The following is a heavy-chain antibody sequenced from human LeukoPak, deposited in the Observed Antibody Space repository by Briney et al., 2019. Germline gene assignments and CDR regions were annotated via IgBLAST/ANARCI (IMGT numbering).Heavy chain of an antibody. D-gene: IGHD7-27*01. Sequence: PGGSLRLSCAASGFTFSTYSMNWVRQAPGQGLEWVSYINSDTIWYADSVKGRFTISRDNAKNLLFLQMNSLRAEDTAVYYCARDRDWGFDYWGQGTLVTVSS. J-gene: IGHJ4*02. CDR3: ARDRDWGFDY. CDR2: INSDTI. CDR1: GFTFSTYS. V-gene: IGHV3-48*01.